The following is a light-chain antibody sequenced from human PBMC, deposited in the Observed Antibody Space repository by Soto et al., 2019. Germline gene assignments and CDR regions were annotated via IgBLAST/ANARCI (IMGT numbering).Light chain of an antibody. CDR1: QSVSRF. CDR2: DAS. V-gene: IGKV3-11*01. CDR3: QQRHNWPYT. Sequence: EIVLTQSPATLSLSPGERATLSCRASQSVSRFLAWYQQKPGQAPSLLISDASTRATGIPARFSGSGSGTGFTLTISSLEPEDFAVYYCQQRHNWPYTFGQWTKLEI. J-gene: IGKJ2*01.